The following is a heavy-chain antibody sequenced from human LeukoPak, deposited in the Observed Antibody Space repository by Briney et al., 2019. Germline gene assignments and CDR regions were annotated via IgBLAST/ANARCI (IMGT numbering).Heavy chain of an antibody. J-gene: IGHJ4*02. V-gene: IGHV3-74*01. Sequence: GGSLRLSCAASGFTFNYYWMHWVRQVPGKGLMRDSGINNDGTATYYADSVKGRFTISRDNAKNTVYLQMNGLRAEDTTVYYCATVSEYWGQGTLVAVSS. CDR2: INNDGTAT. CDR3: ATVSEY. CDR1: GFTFNYYW.